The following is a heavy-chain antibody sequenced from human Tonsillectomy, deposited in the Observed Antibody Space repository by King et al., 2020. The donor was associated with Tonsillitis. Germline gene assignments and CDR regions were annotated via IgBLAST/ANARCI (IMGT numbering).Heavy chain of an antibody. Sequence: VQLVESGGGVVQPGRSLRLSCAASGFTFSSYAMHWVRQAPGKGLEWVAVISYDGSNKYYADSVKGRFTISRDNSKNTLYLQMNSLRAEDTAVYYCAREYCSGGSCHYFDYWGQGTLVTVSS. CDR3: AREYCSGGSCHYFDY. CDR2: ISYDGSNK. V-gene: IGHV3-30*04. D-gene: IGHD2-15*01. J-gene: IGHJ4*02. CDR1: GFTFSSYA.